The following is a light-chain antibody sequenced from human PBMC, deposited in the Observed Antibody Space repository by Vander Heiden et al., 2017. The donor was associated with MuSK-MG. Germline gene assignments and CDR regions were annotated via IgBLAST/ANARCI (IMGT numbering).Light chain of an antibody. CDR3: HHYVCS. J-gene: IGKJ5*01. CDR1: QSIGSNY. V-gene: IGKV3-20*01. CDR2: TAS. Sequence: EIVLTQSPGTLSLSPGERATLSCRASQSIGSNYLAWYQQRPGQAPRLLIHTASTRATGIPDRFGGSRSGTDFTLTISRLESENFAGYYCHHYVCSFGQGTRLEIK.